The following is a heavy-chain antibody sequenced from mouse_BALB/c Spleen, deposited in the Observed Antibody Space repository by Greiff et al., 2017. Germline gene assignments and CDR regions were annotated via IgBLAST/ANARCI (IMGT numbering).Heavy chain of an antibody. J-gene: IGHJ3*01. D-gene: IGHD2-4*01. Sequence: EVMLVESGGGLVKPGGSLKLSCAASGFAFSSYDMSWVRQAPEKGLEWVAYISSGSSTIYYADTVKGRFTISRDNPKNTLFLQMTSLRSEDTAMYYCARDDYDWFAYWGQGTLVTVSA. CDR3: ARDDYDWFAY. V-gene: IGHV5-17*02. CDR2: ISSGSSTI. CDR1: GFAFSSYD.